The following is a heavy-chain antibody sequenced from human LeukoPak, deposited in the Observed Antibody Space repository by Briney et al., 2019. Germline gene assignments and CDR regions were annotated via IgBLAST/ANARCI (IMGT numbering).Heavy chain of an antibody. V-gene: IGHV4-34*01. D-gene: IGHD5/OR15-5a*01. CDR3: AGERGVYVRDFDY. J-gene: IGHJ4*02. CDR2: INHSGST. CDR1: GGSFSGYY. Sequence: SETLSLTCAVYGGSFSGYYWSWIRQPPGKGLEWIGEINHSGSTNYNPSLKSRVTISVDTSKNQFSLKLSSVTAADTAVYYCAGERGVYVRDFDYWGQGTLVTVSS.